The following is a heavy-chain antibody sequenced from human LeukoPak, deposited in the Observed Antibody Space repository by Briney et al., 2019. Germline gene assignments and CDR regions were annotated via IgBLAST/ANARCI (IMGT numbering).Heavy chain of an antibody. CDR1: GFTFNRYW. V-gene: IGHV3-53*01. J-gene: IGHJ5*02. Sequence: GESLRLSCTASGFTFNRYWMSWVRQAPGKGLQWVAIMYAGGTTDYSDSVRGRFHISRDSSNNTLSLQINSLRAEDTAVYYCARGSGSGWPLDRWGQGALVTVSS. CDR3: ARGSGSGWPLDR. CDR2: MYAGGTT. D-gene: IGHD6-19*01.